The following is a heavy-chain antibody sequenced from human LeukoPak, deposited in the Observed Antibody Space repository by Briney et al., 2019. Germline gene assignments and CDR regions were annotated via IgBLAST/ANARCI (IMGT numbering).Heavy chain of an antibody. D-gene: IGHD6-13*01. CDR2: FDPEDGKT. V-gene: IGHV1-24*01. CDR1: GYTLTELS. Sequence: ASVKVSCKVSGYTLTELSMFWVRRAPGKGLEWMGSFDPEDGKTVYAQRFQGRVTMTEGTSTDTAYTELSSLRSEDTAVYYCATGYLVTAGLMDVWGQGTTVTVSS. J-gene: IGHJ6*02. CDR3: ATGYLVTAGLMDV.